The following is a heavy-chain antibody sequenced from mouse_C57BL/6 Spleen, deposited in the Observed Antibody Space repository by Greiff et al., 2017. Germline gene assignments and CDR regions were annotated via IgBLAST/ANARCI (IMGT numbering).Heavy chain of an antibody. CDR3: AKRGYDYEDYAMDY. CDR1: GFSLTSYG. V-gene: IGHV2-5*01. Sequence: QVQLQQSGPGLVQPSQSLSITCTVSGFSLTSYGVHWVRQSPGKGLEWLGVIWRGGSADYNAAFMSRLSITKDNSKSQVFYKMNSLQADDTAIYYCAKRGYDYEDYAMDYWSQGTSVTVSS. CDR2: IWRGGSA. J-gene: IGHJ4*01. D-gene: IGHD2-4*01.